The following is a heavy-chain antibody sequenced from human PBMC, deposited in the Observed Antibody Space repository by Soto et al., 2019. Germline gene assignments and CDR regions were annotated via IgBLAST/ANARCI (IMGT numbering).Heavy chain of an antibody. CDR3: ATVGTGSYNWLDP. D-gene: IGHD1-26*01. CDR1: GFTFSNNW. CDR2: INGDGSRT. Sequence: GGSLRLSCAASGFTFSNNWMHWVRQAPGKGLVWVSRINGDGSRTNYADSVRGRFTISRDNAKNTLFLQMNGLRAEDTAVYYCATVGTGSYNWLDPWGQGTLVNVSS. V-gene: IGHV3-74*01. J-gene: IGHJ5*02.